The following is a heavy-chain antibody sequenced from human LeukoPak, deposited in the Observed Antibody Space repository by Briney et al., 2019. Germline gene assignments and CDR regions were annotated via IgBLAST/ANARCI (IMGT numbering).Heavy chain of an antibody. V-gene: IGHV5-51*01. Sequence: GESLKISCKDSGYSFTSYWIGCVRQMPGKGLEWMGIIYPGYSDTRYSPSFQGQVTISADKSINTAYLQWSSLKASDTAIYYCARRGEAMDPFDYWGQGTLVTVSS. CDR1: GYSFTSYW. CDR2: IYPGYSDT. CDR3: ARRGEAMDPFDY. J-gene: IGHJ4*02. D-gene: IGHD5-18*01.